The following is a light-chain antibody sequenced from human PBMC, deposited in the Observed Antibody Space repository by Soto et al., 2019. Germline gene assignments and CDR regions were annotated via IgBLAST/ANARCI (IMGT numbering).Light chain of an antibody. CDR1: QSITTY. Sequence: DIQMTQSPSSLSASVGDRVTITCRASQSITTYLNWYRQKPGKAPKLLIYDASSLESGVPSRFSGSGSGTEFTLTISSLQPDDFATYYCQQYNSYWTFGQGTKVDIK. J-gene: IGKJ1*01. CDR3: QQYNSYWT. V-gene: IGKV1-5*01. CDR2: DAS.